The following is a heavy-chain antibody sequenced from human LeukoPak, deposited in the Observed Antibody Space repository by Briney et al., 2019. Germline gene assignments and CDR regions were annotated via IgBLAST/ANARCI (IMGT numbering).Heavy chain of an antibody. CDR2: IYPGDSDT. J-gene: IGHJ4*02. CDR1: GYRFTSYW. V-gene: IGHV5-51*01. D-gene: IGHD6-19*01. Sequence: KPGESLQISCKGSGYRFTSYWIGWVRPLPGKGLEWMGIIYPGDSDTRYSPSFQGQVTISADKSISTAYLQWSSLKASDTAMYYCARRAIPSHRQSIAVAFDYWGQGTLVTVSS. CDR3: ARRAIPSHRQSIAVAFDY.